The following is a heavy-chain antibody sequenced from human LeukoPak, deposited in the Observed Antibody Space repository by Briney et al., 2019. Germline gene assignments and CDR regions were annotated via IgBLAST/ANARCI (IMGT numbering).Heavy chain of an antibody. CDR1: GFTFNNYA. J-gene: IGHJ4*02. D-gene: IGHD3-10*01. V-gene: IGHV3-30*03. CDR3: ATDYSYGSGSYYNRFDN. CDR2: ISSDESNK. Sequence: GGSLRLSWAASGFTFNNYAMHWVRQAPDEGLEWVALISSDESNKYYADSVKGRFTISRDNSMNTLYLQMNSLRADDTAVYYCATDYSYGSGSYYNRFDNWGQGTLVTVSS.